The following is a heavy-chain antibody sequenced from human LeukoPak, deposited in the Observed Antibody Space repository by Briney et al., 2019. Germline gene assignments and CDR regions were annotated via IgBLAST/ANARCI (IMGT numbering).Heavy chain of an antibody. CDR2: ISSSSSYI. Sequence: GRSLRLSCAASGFTFSSYSMNWVRQAPGKGLEWVSSISSSSSYIYYADSVKGRFTISRDNAKNSLYLQMNSLRAEDTAVYYCARDGVAMIVATKYYFDYWGQGTLVTVSS. J-gene: IGHJ4*02. CDR1: GFTFSSYS. D-gene: IGHD5-12*01. V-gene: IGHV3-21*01. CDR3: ARDGVAMIVATKYYFDY.